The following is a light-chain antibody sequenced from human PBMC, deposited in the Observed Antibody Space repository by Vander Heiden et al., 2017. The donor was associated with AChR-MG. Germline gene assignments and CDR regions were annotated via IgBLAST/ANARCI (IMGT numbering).Light chain of an antibody. CDR3: SSYAGGTTLV. CDR1: SSDVGGYHY. Sequence: QSALTQPPSASGSPGQSVTISCTGTSSDVGGYHYVSWSQQHPGKAPKVMIYEVSKRPSGVPDRFSGSKSGNTASLTVSGLQAEDEADYYCSSYAGGTTLVFGGGTKLTVL. V-gene: IGLV2-8*01. CDR2: EVS. J-gene: IGLJ2*01.